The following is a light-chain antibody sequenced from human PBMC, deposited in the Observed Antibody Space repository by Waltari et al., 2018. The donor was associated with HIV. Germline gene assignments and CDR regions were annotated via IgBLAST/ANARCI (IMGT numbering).Light chain of an antibody. J-gene: IGKJ1*01. CDR2: WAS. CDR1: RTVLYNRNY. V-gene: IGKV4-1*01. CDR3: QQYYTTPRT. Sequence: DIVMTQSPDSLAVSLGARATVTCTSSRTVLYNRNYLAWYQQKPGQAPKVLIYWASTRAFGVPDRFSGSGSGTDFSLTISRVQADDVAIYYCQQYYTTPRTFGQGTKVEIK.